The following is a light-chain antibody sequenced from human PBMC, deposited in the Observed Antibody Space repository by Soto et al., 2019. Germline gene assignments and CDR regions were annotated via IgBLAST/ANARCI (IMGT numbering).Light chain of an antibody. CDR2: GAS. CDR1: QSISSN. V-gene: IGKV3-15*01. Sequence: EIVMTQSPATLSVSPGERATLSCRASQSISSNLAWYQQKPGQAPWLLIYGASTRATGIPARFSGSGSGTEVTLTISSLQSEDFAVYYCQHYNHWPPWTFGQGPKVEIK. J-gene: IGKJ1*01. CDR3: QHYNHWPPWT.